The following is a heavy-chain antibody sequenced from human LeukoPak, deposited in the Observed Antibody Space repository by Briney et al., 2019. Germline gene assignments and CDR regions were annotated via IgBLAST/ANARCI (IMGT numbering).Heavy chain of an antibody. D-gene: IGHD2-8*02. V-gene: IGHV3-66*01. CDR3: ARSKTAWYYFDY. CDR2: IYSGGST. J-gene: IGHJ4*02. Sequence: GGSLRLSCAASGFTVSSNYMSWVRQAPGKGLEWVSVIYSGGSTYYPDSVKGRFTISRDNSKNTLYLQMNSLRAEDTAVYYCARSKTAWYYFDYWGQGTLVTVSS. CDR1: GFTVSSNY.